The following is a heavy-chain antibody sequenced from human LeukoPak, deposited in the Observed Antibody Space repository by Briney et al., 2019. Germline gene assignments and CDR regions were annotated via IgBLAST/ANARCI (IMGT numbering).Heavy chain of an antibody. J-gene: IGHJ4*02. V-gene: IGHV3-30*04. Sequence: GGSLRLSCAASGFTFSSYAMHWVRQAPGKGLEWVAVISYDGSNKYYADSVKGRFTISRDNSKNTLYLQMNSLRAEDTAVYYCARRSPGYCSSTSCYGLDYWGQGTLVTVSS. CDR1: GFTFSSYA. CDR3: ARRSPGYCSSTSCYGLDY. D-gene: IGHD2-2*01. CDR2: ISYDGSNK.